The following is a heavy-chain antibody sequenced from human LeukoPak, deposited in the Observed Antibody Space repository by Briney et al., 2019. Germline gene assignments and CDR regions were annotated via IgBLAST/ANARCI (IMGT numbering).Heavy chain of an antibody. D-gene: IGHD3-22*01. CDR3: ARGGYYYDSGGNSASFDY. CDR2: IIPIFGTA. J-gene: IGHJ4*02. V-gene: IGHV1-69*05. Sequence: SVKVSCKASGGTFSSYAFSWVRQAPGQGLEWMGGIIPIFGTASYAQEFQGRVTITTDESTSTAYMELCSLRSEDTAVYYCARGGYYYDSGGNSASFDYWGQGTLVTVSS. CDR1: GGTFSSYA.